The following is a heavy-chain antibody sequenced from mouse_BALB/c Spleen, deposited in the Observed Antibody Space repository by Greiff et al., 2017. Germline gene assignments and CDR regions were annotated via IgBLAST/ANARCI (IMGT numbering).Heavy chain of an antibody. CDR3: ARRGGDYFDY. CDR2: IDPSDSYT. CDR1: GYTFTSYW. D-gene: IGHD1-1*02. V-gene: IGHV1-69*02. Sequence: VQLQQPGAELVKPGASVKLSCKASGYTFTSYWMHWVKQRPGQGLEWIGEIDPSDSYTNYNQKFKGKATLTVDKSSSTAYMQLSSLTSEDSAVYYCARRGGDYFDYWGQGTTLTVSS. J-gene: IGHJ2*01.